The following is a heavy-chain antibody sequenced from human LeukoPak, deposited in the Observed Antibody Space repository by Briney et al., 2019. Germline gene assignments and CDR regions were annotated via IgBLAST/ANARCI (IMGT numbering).Heavy chain of an antibody. J-gene: IGHJ4*02. Sequence: GGSLRLSCAASGSNFRRYYMSWVRQAPGKGLEWVSAISGSGGSTYYADSVKGRFTISRDNSKNTLYLQMNSLRAEDTAVYYCAKWDYGDYTPFDYWGQGTLVTVSS. CDR2: ISGSGGST. CDR3: AKWDYGDYTPFDY. V-gene: IGHV3-23*01. D-gene: IGHD4-17*01. CDR1: GSNFRRYY.